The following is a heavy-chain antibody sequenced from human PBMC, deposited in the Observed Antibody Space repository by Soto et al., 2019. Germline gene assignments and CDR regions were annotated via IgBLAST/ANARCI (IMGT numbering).Heavy chain of an antibody. CDR3: ARGAPGTTVKKLFDY. J-gene: IGHJ4*02. CDR1: GYTFTSYG. D-gene: IGHD4-17*01. V-gene: IGHV1-18*01. CDR2: ISAYNGNT. Sequence: ASVKVSCKASGYTFTSYGISWVRQAPGQGLEWMGWISAYNGNTNYAQKLQGRVTMTTDTSTSTAYMELRSLRSDDTAVYYCARGAPGTTVKKLFDYWGQGTLVTVSS.